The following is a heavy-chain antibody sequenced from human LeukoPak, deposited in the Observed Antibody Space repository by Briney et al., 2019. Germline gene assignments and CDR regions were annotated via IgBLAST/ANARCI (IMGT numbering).Heavy chain of an antibody. Sequence: SETLSLTCAVYGGSFSGYYWSWIRQPPGKGLEWIGEINHSGSTNYNLSLKSRVTISVDTSKNQFSLKLSSVTAADTAVYYCARESDTRGHYDSSGYYYVWGQGTLVTVSS. D-gene: IGHD3-22*01. CDR2: INHSGST. J-gene: IGHJ4*02. CDR1: GGSFSGYY. V-gene: IGHV4-34*01. CDR3: ARESDTRGHYDSSGYYYV.